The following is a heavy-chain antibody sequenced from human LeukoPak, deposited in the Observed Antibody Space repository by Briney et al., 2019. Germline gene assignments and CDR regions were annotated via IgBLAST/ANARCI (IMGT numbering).Heavy chain of an antibody. Sequence: KPGGSLRLSCAASGFTFGDYYLNWIRQAPGKGLEWVSSISRTGYTIYYADPVKGRFTMSRDNAKNSLYLQMNSLRAEDTAVYYCARSDGMDVWGQGTTVTVSS. V-gene: IGHV3-11*01. CDR1: GFTFGDYY. CDR3: ARSDGMDV. J-gene: IGHJ6*02. CDR2: ISRTGYTI.